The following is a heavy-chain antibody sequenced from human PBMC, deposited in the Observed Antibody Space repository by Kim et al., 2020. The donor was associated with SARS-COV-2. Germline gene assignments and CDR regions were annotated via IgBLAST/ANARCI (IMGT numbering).Heavy chain of an antibody. CDR1: GYSFTSYW. J-gene: IGHJ6*03. CDR2: IYPGDSDT. Sequence: GESLKISCKGSGYSFTSYWIGWVRQMPGKGLEWMGIIYPGDSDTRYSPSFQGQVTISADKSISTAYLQWSSLKASDTAMYYCARQGRVYYDFWSGFREYYLDVGGKGTRSPSP. V-gene: IGHV5-51*01. D-gene: IGHD3-3*01. CDR3: ARQGRVYYDFWSGFREYYLDV.